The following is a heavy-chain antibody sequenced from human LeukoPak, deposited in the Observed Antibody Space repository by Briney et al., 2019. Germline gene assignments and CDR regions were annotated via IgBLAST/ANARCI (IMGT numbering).Heavy chain of an antibody. J-gene: IGHJ5*02. Sequence: SETPSLTCTVSGYSISSGYYWGWIRQPPGKGLEWIGSIYHSGSTYYNPSLKSRVTISVDTSKNQFSLKLSSVTAADTAVYYCAREVDCSSTSCYTNWFDPWGQGTLVTVSS. CDR2: IYHSGST. CDR3: AREVDCSSTSCYTNWFDP. D-gene: IGHD2-2*02. CDR1: GYSISSGYY. V-gene: IGHV4-38-2*02.